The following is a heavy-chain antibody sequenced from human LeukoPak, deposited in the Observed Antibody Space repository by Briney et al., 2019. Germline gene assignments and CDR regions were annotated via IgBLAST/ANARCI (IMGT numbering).Heavy chain of an antibody. Sequence: GGSLRLSCAASGFTFSSYGMHWVRQAPGKGLEWVAVISYDGSNKYYEDSVKGRFTISRDNSKNTLYLQMNSLRAEDTAVYYCARGPHITMILRETNYYYYMDVWGKGTTVTVSS. V-gene: IGHV3-30*03. CDR2: ISYDGSNK. CDR3: ARGPHITMILRETNYYYYMDV. CDR1: GFTFSSYG. D-gene: IGHD3-22*01. J-gene: IGHJ6*03.